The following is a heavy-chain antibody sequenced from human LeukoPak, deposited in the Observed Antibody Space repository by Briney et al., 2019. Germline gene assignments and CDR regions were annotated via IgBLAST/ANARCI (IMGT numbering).Heavy chain of an antibody. V-gene: IGHV4-4*07. CDR2: IYTSGST. J-gene: IGHJ3*02. Sequence: SETLSLTCTVSGGSISSYYRSWIRQPAGKGLEWIGRIYTSGSTNYNPSLKSRVTMSVDTSKNQFSLKLSSVTAADTAVYYCARAIAAPPRGAFDIWGQGTMVTVSS. CDR1: GGSISSYY. D-gene: IGHD6-6*01. CDR3: ARAIAAPPRGAFDI.